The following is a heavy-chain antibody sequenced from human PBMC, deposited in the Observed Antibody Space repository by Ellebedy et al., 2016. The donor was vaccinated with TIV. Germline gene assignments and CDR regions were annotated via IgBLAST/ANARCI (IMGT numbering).Heavy chain of an antibody. J-gene: IGHJ6*03. CDR3: ARASGVASRPRRSNQHYVDV. D-gene: IGHD2-8*01. CDR2: IFMSGST. CDR1: GGSFSSYY. V-gene: IGHV4-4*07. Sequence: GSLRLXCTVSGGSFSSYYWSWIRQSAGKGLEWIGRIFMSGSTSYNPSLKNRVTMSVDASTNLFSLRLTSVTAADTGLYYCARASGVASRPRRSNQHYVDVWGKGITVIVSS.